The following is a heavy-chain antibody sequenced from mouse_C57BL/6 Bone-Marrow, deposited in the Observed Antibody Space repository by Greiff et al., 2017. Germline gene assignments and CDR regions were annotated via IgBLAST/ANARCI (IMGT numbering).Heavy chain of an antibody. Sequence: QVQLKESGPGLVQPSQCLSITCTASGFSLTSSGVHWVRQSPGQGLEWLGVIWPGGGTDYNAAFISSLATSKDNSKSQVLFKMNSLQADDTAIYYCARNGGYVVDYWGQGTTLTVSA. D-gene: IGHD2-2*01. V-gene: IGHV2-2*01. CDR3: ARNGGYVVDY. CDR2: IWPGGGT. J-gene: IGHJ2*01. CDR1: GFSLTSSG.